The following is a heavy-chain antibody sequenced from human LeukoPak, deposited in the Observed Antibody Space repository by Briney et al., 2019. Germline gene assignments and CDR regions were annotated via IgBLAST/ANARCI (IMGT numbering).Heavy chain of an antibody. CDR2: IHYSGST. Sequence: SETLSLTCTVSGGSISSYYWSWIRQPPGKGLEWIGYIHYSGSTNYNPSLKSRVTISVDTSKNQFSLKLSSVTAADTAVYYCARDMSGYCSSTSCYGYYYYGMDVWGQGTTVTVSS. CDR3: ARDMSGYCSSTSCYGYYYYGMDV. D-gene: IGHD2-2*01. CDR1: GGSISSYY. V-gene: IGHV4-59*01. J-gene: IGHJ6*02.